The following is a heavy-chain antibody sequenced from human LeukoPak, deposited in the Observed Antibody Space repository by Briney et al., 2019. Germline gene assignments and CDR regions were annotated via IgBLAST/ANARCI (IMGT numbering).Heavy chain of an antibody. Sequence: GGSLRLSCAASGFTFSSYAMHWVRQAPGKGLEYVSAISSNGGSTYYANSVKGRFTISRDNSKNTLYLQMGSLRAEDMAVYYCARNGGDYGFWSGSYFDYWGQGTLVTVSS. D-gene: IGHD3-3*01. J-gene: IGHJ4*02. V-gene: IGHV3-64*01. CDR2: ISSNGGST. CDR1: GFTFSSYA. CDR3: ARNGGDYGFWSGSYFDY.